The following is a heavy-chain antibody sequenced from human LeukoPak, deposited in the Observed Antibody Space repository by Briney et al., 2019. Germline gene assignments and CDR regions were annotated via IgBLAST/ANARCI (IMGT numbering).Heavy chain of an antibody. D-gene: IGHD6-6*01. CDR2: VCGDGST. Sequence: PSETLSLTCTVSGGSISSHYWTWIRQPAGKGLEWIGRVCGDGSTNYNPSFESRVTMSVDTSKNQFSLKLKSVGAAVTGVYFCARVGVQYSSPPYLESWGHGTLVTVFS. CDR1: GGSISSHY. J-gene: IGHJ5*01. V-gene: IGHV4-4*07. CDR3: ARVGVQYSSPPYLES.